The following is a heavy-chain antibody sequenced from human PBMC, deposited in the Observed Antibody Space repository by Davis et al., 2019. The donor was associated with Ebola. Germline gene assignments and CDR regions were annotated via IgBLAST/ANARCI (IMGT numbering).Heavy chain of an antibody. CDR1: GFTFSDHY. V-gene: IGHV3-72*01. Sequence: PGGSLRLSCAASGFTFSDHYMDWVRQAPGKGLEWVGRTRNKANSYTTEYAASVKGRFTISRDDSKNSLYLQMNSLKTEDTAVYYCAGGIVAPGGYWYFGLWGRGTLVTVSS. J-gene: IGHJ2*01. D-gene: IGHD6-13*01. CDR2: TRNKANSYTT. CDR3: AGGIVAPGGYWYFGL.